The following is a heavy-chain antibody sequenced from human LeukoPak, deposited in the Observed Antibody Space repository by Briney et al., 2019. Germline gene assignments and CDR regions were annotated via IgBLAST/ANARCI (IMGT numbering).Heavy chain of an antibody. V-gene: IGHV4-34*01. CDR1: GGSFSGYY. J-gene: IGHJ5*02. Sequence: SETLSLTCAVYGGSFSGYYWSWIRQPPGKGLEWIGEINHSGSTYYNPSLKSRVTISVDTSKNQFSLKLNSVTAADTAVYYRARHYGPWGQGTLVTVSS. D-gene: IGHD3-16*01. CDR2: INHSGST. CDR3: ARHYGP.